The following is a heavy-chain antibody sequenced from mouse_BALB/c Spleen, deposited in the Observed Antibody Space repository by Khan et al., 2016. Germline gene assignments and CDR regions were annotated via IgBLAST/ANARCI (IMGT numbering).Heavy chain of an antibody. CDR1: GIDLSRYW. Sequence: EVKLLESGGGKKKKGGKLKLTGAAKGIDLSRYWMNWVRQAPGKGLEWIGEINPDSSTINYAPSLKDKFIISRDNAKNTLYLQMHKVRSEDTALAYCAGPYYYGSADMWGQGTTLTVSS. J-gene: IGHJ2*01. V-gene: IGHV4-1*02. CDR3: AGPYYYGSADM. CDR2: INPDSSTI. D-gene: IGHD1-1*01.